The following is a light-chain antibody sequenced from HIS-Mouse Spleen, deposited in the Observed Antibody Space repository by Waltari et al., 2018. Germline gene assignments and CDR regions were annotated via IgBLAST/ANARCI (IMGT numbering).Light chain of an antibody. CDR2: EDS. Sequence: SYELTQPPSVSVSPGHTARTPCPGDALPKPYSYWYQQHAGQAPVLVSYEDSKRPSGIPERFSGSSSGTMATLTISGAQVEDEADYYCYSTDSSGNHRVFGGGTKLTVL. CDR3: YSTDSSGNHRV. CDR1: ALPKPY. V-gene: IGLV3-10*01. J-gene: IGLJ2*01.